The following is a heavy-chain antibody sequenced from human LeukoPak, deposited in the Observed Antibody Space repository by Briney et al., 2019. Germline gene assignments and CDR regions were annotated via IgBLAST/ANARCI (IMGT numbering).Heavy chain of an antibody. J-gene: IGHJ4*02. Sequence: SETLSLTCTVSGDSTSSDRYYGGWVRQPPGKGLEWIGNIYYSGSTNYNPSLKSRVTISVDTSKNQFSLKLSSVTAADTAVYYCARKRRGVWWLDPSPYYFDYWGQGTLVTVSS. V-gene: IGHV4-39*07. CDR2: IYYSGST. CDR1: GDSTSSDRYY. CDR3: ARKRRGVWWLDPSPYYFDY. D-gene: IGHD5-12*01.